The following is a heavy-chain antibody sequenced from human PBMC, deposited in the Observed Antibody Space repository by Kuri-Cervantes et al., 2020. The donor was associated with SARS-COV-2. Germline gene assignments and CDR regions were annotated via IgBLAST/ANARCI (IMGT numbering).Heavy chain of an antibody. CDR2: INHSGST. D-gene: IGHD3-3*01. V-gene: IGHV4-34*01. J-gene: IGHJ6*03. CDR3: ASSYYDFWSGSYYYYYMDV. CDR1: GGSFSGYY. Sequence: GSLRLSCAVYGGSFSGYYWSWIRQPPGKGLEWIGEINHSGSTNYNPSLKSRVTISVDTSKNQFSLKLSSVTAADTAVYYCASSYYDFWSGSYYYYYMDVWGKGTTVTVSS.